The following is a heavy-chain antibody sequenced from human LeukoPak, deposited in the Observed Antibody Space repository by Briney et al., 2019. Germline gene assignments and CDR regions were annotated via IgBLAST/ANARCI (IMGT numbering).Heavy chain of an antibody. V-gene: IGHV1-8*01. D-gene: IGHD7-27*01. J-gene: IGHJ4*02. CDR3: ARGPPNWGYDY. Sequence: GESLKVSCKASGYTFTSYDFNWVRQATGQRPEWMGWMSPNSGDTGYAQKLQDRVTMTRNTSISTAYMELSSLRSDDTAVYYCARGPPNWGYDYWGPGTLVTVSS. CDR1: GYTFTSYD. CDR2: MSPNSGDT.